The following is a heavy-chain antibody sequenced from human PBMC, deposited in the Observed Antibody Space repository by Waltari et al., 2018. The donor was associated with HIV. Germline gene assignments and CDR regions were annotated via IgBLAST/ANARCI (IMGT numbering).Heavy chain of an antibody. Sequence: EVQQVQSGPEVKQHGGSLTISCKVSGSTFPNYWIGWARQMPGKALEWMGIIYPGDSDTTYSPSFQGQVTISADKSITTAYLQWSSLKASDTAMYYCARLKDIVVVTSLSAFDYWGQGTLVTVSS. CDR3: ARLKDIVVVTSLSAFDY. V-gene: IGHV5-51*01. D-gene: IGHD2-15*01. J-gene: IGHJ4*02. CDR2: IYPGDSDT. CDR1: GSTFPNYW.